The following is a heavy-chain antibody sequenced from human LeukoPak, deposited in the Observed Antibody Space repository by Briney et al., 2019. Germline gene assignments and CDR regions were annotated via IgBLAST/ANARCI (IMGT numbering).Heavy chain of an antibody. CDR3: VRGWAPRGEKSSFAS. D-gene: IGHD3-10*01. Sequence: KPSEILPLTCTVSGASINSDYWTWVRQVAGKGLEWIGRIFASGSTNYNPYLRSRITMSVDTSKNQFSLDLSSVTAADTGVYYCVRGWAPRGEKSSFASWGQGTLVTVSS. V-gene: IGHV4-4*07. CDR2: IFASGST. J-gene: IGHJ4*02. CDR1: GASINSDY.